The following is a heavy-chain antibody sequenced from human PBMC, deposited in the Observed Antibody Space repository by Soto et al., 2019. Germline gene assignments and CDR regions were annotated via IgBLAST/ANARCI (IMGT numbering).Heavy chain of an antibody. D-gene: IGHD1-26*01. Sequence: EVQLLESGGGLVQPGGSLRLSCGASGFTFSSYAMSWVRQAPGRGRGWVSAISGSGDSTYYADSVKGRFTISRDNSKNTLYLQMNSQRAEDTAVYYCSRRGSGSYYAYWGQGTLVTVSS. V-gene: IGHV3-23*01. CDR2: ISGSGDST. CDR3: SRRGSGSYYAY. CDR1: GFTFSSYA. J-gene: IGHJ4*02.